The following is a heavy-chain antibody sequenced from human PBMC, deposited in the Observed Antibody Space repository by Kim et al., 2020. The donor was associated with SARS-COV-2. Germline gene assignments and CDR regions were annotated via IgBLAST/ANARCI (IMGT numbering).Heavy chain of an antibody. Sequence: SNKYYADAVKGRFTISRDNSRNTLYLQMNSLRAEDTAVYYCAKVAGNFDYWGQGTLVTVSS. D-gene: IGHD6-19*01. V-gene: IGHV3-33*06. CDR2: SNK. CDR3: AKVAGNFDY. J-gene: IGHJ4*02.